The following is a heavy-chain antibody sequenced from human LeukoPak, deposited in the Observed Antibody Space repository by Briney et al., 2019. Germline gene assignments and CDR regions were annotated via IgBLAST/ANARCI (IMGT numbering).Heavy chain of an antibody. Sequence: GGSLRLSCAASGFTFSGYWMHWVRQAPGKGLVWVSRINSDGSSTSYADSVKGRFTISRDNAKNTLYLQMNSLRAEDTAVYYCASGILEYYYDSSGYYEVDYWGQGTLVTVSS. D-gene: IGHD3-22*01. CDR1: GFTFSGYW. CDR3: ASGILEYYYDSSGYYEVDY. V-gene: IGHV3-74*01. CDR2: INSDGSST. J-gene: IGHJ4*02.